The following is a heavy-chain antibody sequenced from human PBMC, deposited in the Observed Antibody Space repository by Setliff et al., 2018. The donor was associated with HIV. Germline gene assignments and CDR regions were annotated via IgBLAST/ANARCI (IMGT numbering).Heavy chain of an antibody. Sequence: GESLKISCEASGFTFSDYWMTWVRQAPGKGLEWVANKRDDGSETYYAPSMKGRFTIARDNANNSLCLQMNSVRAEDTAVYYCAKYRKVVVITIFDYWGQGTLVTVSS. V-gene: IGHV3-7*03. CDR2: KRDDGSET. D-gene: IGHD3-22*01. CDR3: AKYRKVVVITIFDY. CDR1: GFTFSDYW. J-gene: IGHJ4*02.